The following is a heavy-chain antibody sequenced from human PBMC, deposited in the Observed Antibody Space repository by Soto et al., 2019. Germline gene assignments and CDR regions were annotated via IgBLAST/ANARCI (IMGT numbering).Heavy chain of an antibody. CDR2: ISYDGSNK. CDR3: AKKSYYYDTSGYSEYFQH. CDR1: GFTFSSYG. D-gene: IGHD3-22*01. Sequence: GGSLRLSCAASGFTFSSYGMHWVRQAPGKGLEWVAVISYDGSNKYYADSVKGRFTISRDNSKNTVYLQLNSLRAEDTAVFYCAKKSYYYDTSGYSEYFQHWGQGTLVTVS. J-gene: IGHJ1*01. V-gene: IGHV3-30*18.